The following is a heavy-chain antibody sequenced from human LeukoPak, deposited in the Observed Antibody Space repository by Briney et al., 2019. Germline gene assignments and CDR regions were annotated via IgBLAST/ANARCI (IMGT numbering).Heavy chain of an antibody. CDR3: AKSRDGYHHGLL. V-gene: IGHV3-33*06. D-gene: IGHD5-24*01. CDR2: MWYDGSRA. CDR1: EFSLSDYG. Sequence: GTSLRLSCASSEFSLSDYGMHWVRQAPGKGLEWVAVMWYDGSRALHADSAKGRFTISRDISKNTLYLQMDSLRAEDTAVYYCAKSRDGYHHGLLWGQGTLVTVSS. J-gene: IGHJ1*01.